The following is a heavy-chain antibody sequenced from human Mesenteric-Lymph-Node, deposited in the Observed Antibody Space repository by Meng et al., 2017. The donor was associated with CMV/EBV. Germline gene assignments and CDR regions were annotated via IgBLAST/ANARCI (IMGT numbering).Heavy chain of an antibody. Sequence: GESLKISCAASGFTFSSYSMNWVRQAPGKGLEWVSSISSSSSCIYYADSVKGRFTISRDNAKNSLYLQMNSLRAEDTALYYCASNRFDYWGQGTLVTVSS. J-gene: IGHJ4*02. CDR1: GFTFSSYS. D-gene: IGHD1-14*01. CDR3: ASNRFDY. V-gene: IGHV3-21*04. CDR2: ISSSSSCI.